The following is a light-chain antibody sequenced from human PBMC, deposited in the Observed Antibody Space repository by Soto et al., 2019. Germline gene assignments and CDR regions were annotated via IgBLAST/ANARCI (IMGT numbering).Light chain of an antibody. CDR3: QQLNSFPIP. CDR2: GAS. J-gene: IGKJ3*01. CDR1: QGISSF. V-gene: IGKV1-9*01. Sequence: IQLTQSPSSLSASVGDRVTITCRANQGISSFLAWYQQKPGTAPKLLIYGASTLQSGVPSRFSGSGSGTDFTLTIGSLQPEDFATYYCQQLNSFPIPFGPGTKVDIK.